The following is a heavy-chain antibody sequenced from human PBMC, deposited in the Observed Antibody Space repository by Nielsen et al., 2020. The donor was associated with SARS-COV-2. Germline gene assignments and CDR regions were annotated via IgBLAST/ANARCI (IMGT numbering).Heavy chain of an antibody. CDR3: ATGRSDCVGGSCYSSVGFYYYNGMDV. J-gene: IGHJ6*02. Sequence: SETLSLTCTLSGGSFSSYYWSWIRQPPGKGLEWLGYIYYSGSTTYNPSLQSRFTISVDTSKNQFSLRLASVTPADTAVYYCATGRSDCVGGSCYSSVGFYYYNGMDVWGQGTTVTVSS. V-gene: IGHV4-59*01. D-gene: IGHD2-15*01. CDR1: GGSFSSYY. CDR2: IYYSGST.